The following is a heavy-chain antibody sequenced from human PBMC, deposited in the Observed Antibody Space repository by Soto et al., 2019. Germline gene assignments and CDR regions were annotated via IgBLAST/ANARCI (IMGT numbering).Heavy chain of an antibody. CDR3: AREIVTAGGNKYFDP. CDR2: VYHTGDT. D-gene: IGHD2-21*02. J-gene: IGHJ5*02. V-gene: IGHV4-4*02. CDR1: GGTVASSHW. Sequence: QVQLQESGPRLVKPSGSLSLTCGVSGGTVASSHWWSWVRQSPGGGLEWIGNVYHTGDTNLNPSLQSRVTISVDKSNNQFSLRLNSLTAADTAVYFCAREIVTAGGNKYFDPWGPGTLVTVSS.